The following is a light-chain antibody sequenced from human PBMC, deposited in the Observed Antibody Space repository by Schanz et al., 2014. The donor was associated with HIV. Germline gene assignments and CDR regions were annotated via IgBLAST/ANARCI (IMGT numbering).Light chain of an antibody. CDR2: EVN. V-gene: IGLV2-8*01. CDR1: SRDIGSYNF. J-gene: IGLJ2*01. CDR3: SSYTGTSNLSVL. Sequence: QSALTQPPSASGSPGQSVTISCTGTSRDIGSYNFVSWYQHHPAEPPKLIIYEVNKRPSGVPNRFSGSKSGNTASLTVSGLQTEDEAEYYCSSYTGTSNLSVLFGGGTKLTVL.